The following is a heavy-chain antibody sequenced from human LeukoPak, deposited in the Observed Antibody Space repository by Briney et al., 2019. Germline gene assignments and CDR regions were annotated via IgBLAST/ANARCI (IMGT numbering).Heavy chain of an antibody. CDR1: GGSISSGGYS. CDR3: ASTGYDFWSGYYSYFDY. Sequence: SQTLSLTCAVSGGSISSGGYSWSWIRQPPGKGLEWIGYIYHSGSTYYNPSLKSRVTISVDRSKNQFSLKLSSVTAADTAVYYCASTGYDFWSGYYSYFDYWGQGTLVTVSS. D-gene: IGHD3-3*01. CDR2: IYHSGST. V-gene: IGHV4-30-2*02. J-gene: IGHJ4*02.